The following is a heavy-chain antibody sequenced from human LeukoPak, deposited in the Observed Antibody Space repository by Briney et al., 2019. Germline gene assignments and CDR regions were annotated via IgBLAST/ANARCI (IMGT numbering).Heavy chain of an antibody. CDR3: ARDNLLFGSGTGLDY. Sequence: GGSLRLSCAASGFTFSNYWMHWVRQAPGKGLVWVSRINSDGSSTSYADSVKGRFTISRDNAKNSLYLQMNSLRAEDTAVYYCARDNLLFGSGTGLDYWGQGTLVTVSS. D-gene: IGHD2-15*01. CDR2: INSDGSST. J-gene: IGHJ4*02. V-gene: IGHV3-74*01. CDR1: GFTFSNYW.